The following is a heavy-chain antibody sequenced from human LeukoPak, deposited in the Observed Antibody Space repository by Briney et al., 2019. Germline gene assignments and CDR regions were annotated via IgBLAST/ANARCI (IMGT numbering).Heavy chain of an antibody. Sequence: ASVKVSCKASGGTFSSYAISWVRQAPGQGLEWMGRIIPILGIANYAQKFQGRVTITADKSTSTAYMELSSLRSEDTAVYYCAGENYYDSSGYLFDYWGQGTLVTVSS. CDR1: GGTFSSYA. CDR3: AGENYYDSSGYLFDY. V-gene: IGHV1-69*04. D-gene: IGHD3-22*01. CDR2: IIPILGIA. J-gene: IGHJ4*02.